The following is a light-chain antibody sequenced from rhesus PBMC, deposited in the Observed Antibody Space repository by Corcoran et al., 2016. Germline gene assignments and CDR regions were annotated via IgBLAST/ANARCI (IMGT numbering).Light chain of an antibody. CDR1: QTIYTS. Sequence: DIQMTQSPSSLSASVGDTVTITCRASQTIYTSLNWFQQKPGKAPRLLIYTATTLQNGVPSRFSGSGAGTDFTLTISSLRPEDFATYYCQQYRNYPYTFGQGTKLEIK. CDR2: TAT. J-gene: IGKJ2*01. CDR3: QQYRNYPYT. V-gene: IGKV1-28*02.